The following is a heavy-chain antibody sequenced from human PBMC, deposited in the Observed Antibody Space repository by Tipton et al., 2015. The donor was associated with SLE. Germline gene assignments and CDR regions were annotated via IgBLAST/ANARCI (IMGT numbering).Heavy chain of an antibody. Sequence: TLSLTCTVSGGSISSPNYHWTWIRQHPGQGLEWIGYIYDSGNTYYNPSLEGRVTISVDRSENQFSLKLYSVTAADTAVYYCASDRGLATGSLPYNWFDPWGQGTLVTVSS. CDR3: ASDRGLATGSLPYNWFDP. D-gene: IGHD6-13*01. CDR2: IYDSGNT. V-gene: IGHV4-31*03. CDR1: GGSISSPNYH. J-gene: IGHJ5*02.